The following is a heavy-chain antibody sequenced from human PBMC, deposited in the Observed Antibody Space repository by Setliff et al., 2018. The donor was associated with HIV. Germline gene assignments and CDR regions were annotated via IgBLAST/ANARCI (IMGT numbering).Heavy chain of an antibody. J-gene: IGHJ4*02. CDR1: GGSISSRNYF. Sequence: SETLSLTCTVSGGSISSRNYFWGWIRQPPGKGLEWIGSIYQTGTTYYNPSLKSRLTISVDTSKNQFSLNLSSVTAADTAVYYCARAPGVTPFDHWGPGTLVTVSS. D-gene: IGHD2-21*02. CDR3: ARAPGVTPFDH. V-gene: IGHV4-39*07. CDR2: IYQTGTT.